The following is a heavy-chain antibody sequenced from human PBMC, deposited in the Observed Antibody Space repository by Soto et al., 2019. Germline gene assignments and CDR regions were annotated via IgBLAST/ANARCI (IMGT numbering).Heavy chain of an antibody. CDR1: GFTFSSYW. J-gene: IGHJ4*02. Sequence: EVQLVESGGGLVQPGGSLRLSCAASGFTFSSYWMSWVRQAPGKGLEWVANIKQDGSEKYYVDSVKGRFTISRDNAKNSRYLQMNSLRAEDTAVYYCAREYSSSWYVRGGLDYWGQGTLVTVSS. CDR3: AREYSSSWYVRGGLDY. D-gene: IGHD6-13*01. CDR2: IKQDGSEK. V-gene: IGHV3-7*03.